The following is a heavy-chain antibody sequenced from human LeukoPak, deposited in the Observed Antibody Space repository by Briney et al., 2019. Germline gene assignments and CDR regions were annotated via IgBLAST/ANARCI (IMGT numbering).Heavy chain of an antibody. Sequence: ASVKVSCKASGYTFTSYYMHWVRQAPGQGLEWMGIINPSGGSTSYAQKFQGRVTMTRDMSTSTVYMELSGLRSEDTAVYYCARESPYGGNAEDFDYWGQGTLVTVSS. CDR3: ARESPYGGNAEDFDY. D-gene: IGHD4-23*01. CDR1: GYTFTSYY. CDR2: INPSGGST. V-gene: IGHV1-46*01. J-gene: IGHJ4*02.